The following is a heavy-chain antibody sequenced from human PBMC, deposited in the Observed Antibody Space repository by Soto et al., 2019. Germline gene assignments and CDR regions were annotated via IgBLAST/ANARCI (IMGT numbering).Heavy chain of an antibody. Sequence: EVQLVESGGGLVKPGGSLRLSCEASGFTFSSHSMNWVRQAPGKGLEWVSSITSSSTYIYYRDSVKGRFTISRDNAKNSLYLQMNSLRAEDTAIYYCARVPQRIAVACTNNRYYFDYWGQGTLVTVSS. V-gene: IGHV3-21*01. CDR1: GFTFSSHS. D-gene: IGHD6-19*01. CDR2: ITSSSTYI. CDR3: ARVPQRIAVACTNNRYYFDY. J-gene: IGHJ4*02.